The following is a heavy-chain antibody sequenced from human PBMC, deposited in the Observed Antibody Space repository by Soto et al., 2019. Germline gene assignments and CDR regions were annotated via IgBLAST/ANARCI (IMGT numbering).Heavy chain of an antibody. CDR3: ARTSVGATLYYYGMDV. D-gene: IGHD1-26*01. CDR2: IIPIFGTA. CDR1: GGTFSSYA. Sequence: QVQLVQSGAEVKKPGSSVKVSCKASGGTFSSYAISWVRQAPGQGLAWMGGIIPIFGTANYAQKLQGRVTITADESTSTAYMELSSLRSEDTAVYYCARTSVGATLYYYGMDVWGQGTTVTVSS. J-gene: IGHJ6*02. V-gene: IGHV1-69*01.